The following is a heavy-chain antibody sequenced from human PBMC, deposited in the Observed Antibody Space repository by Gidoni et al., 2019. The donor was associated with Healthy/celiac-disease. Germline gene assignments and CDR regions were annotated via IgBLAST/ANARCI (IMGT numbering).Heavy chain of an antibody. CDR1: GYTFTSYG. V-gene: IGHV1-18*01. D-gene: IGHD3-9*01. J-gene: IGHJ6*02. CDR2: ISAYNGNT. CDR3: ARVYYDILTGQWGYYYYYGMDV. Sequence: QVQLVQSGAEVKKPGASVKVSCKASGYTFTSYGISWVRQAPGQGLEWMGWISAYNGNTNYAQKLQGRVTMTTDTSTSTAYMELRSLRSDDTAVYYCARVYYDILTGQWGYYYYYGMDVWGQGTTVTVSS.